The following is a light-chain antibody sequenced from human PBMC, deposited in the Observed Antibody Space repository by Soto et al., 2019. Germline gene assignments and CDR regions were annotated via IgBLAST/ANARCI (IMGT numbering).Light chain of an antibody. J-gene: IGKJ1*01. Sequence: DVQMTQSPATLSASLGDRVTITCRASQSIGDSLAWYQQRPGKAPNLLIYKASTLEGGVPSRFSGSGSGTQFTLTISRLEPEDFAVYYCQQYGSSPPFTFGQGTKVDIK. CDR1: QSIGDS. CDR3: QQYGSSPPFT. CDR2: KAS. V-gene: IGKV1-5*03.